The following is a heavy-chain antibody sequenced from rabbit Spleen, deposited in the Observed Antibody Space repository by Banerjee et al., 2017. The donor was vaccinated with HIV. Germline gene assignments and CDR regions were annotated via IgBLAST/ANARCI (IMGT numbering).Heavy chain of an antibody. CDR1: GFSFSSSYY. CDR3: ARAYASAIGVYIQYFNL. D-gene: IGHD1-1*01. J-gene: IGHJ4*01. CDR2: IYGGSSAST. V-gene: IGHV1S40*01. Sequence: LVESGGDLVKPGTSLTLTCTASGFSFSSSYYMCWVRQAPGKGLECIACIYGGSSASTYYANWAKGRFTISKTSSTTVTLQMTSLTAADTATYFCARAYASAIGVYIQYFNLWGPGTLVTVS.